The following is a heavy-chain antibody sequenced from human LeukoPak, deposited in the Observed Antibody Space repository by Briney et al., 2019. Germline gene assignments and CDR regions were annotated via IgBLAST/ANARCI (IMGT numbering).Heavy chain of an antibody. D-gene: IGHD3/OR15-3a*01. CDR2: IKQDGSEK. J-gene: IGHJ4*02. Sequence: GGSLRLSCAASGFSFSNYVMNWVRQVPGQGLEWVANIKQDGSEKFYVASVKGRFTISRDNGKSSLYLQMNSLRAEDTALYYCATSYDMGWLIGYWGQGTLVTVSS. V-gene: IGHV3-7*03. CDR3: ATSYDMGWLIGY. CDR1: GFSFSNYV.